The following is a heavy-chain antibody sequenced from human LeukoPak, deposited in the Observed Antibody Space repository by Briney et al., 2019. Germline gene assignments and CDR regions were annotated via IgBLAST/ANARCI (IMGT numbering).Heavy chain of an antibody. CDR3: AKDRETRWLQADY. CDR2: ISSSGSTI. Sequence: GGSLRLSCAASGFTFSDYYTSWIRQAPGKGLEWVSYISSSGSTIYYADSVKGRFTISRDNAKNSLYLQMNSLRAEDTAVYYCAKDRETRWLQADYWGQGTLVTVSS. D-gene: IGHD5-24*01. J-gene: IGHJ4*02. CDR1: GFTFSDYY. V-gene: IGHV3-11*01.